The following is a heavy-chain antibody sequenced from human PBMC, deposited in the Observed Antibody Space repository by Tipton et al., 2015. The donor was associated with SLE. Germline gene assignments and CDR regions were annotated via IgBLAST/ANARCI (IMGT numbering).Heavy chain of an antibody. V-gene: IGHV1-8*01. CDR2: MNPNSGNT. CDR3: ARYPLRYRGYEVDY. J-gene: IGHJ4*02. D-gene: IGHD5-12*01. Sequence: QVQLVQSGAEVKKPGASVKVSCKASGYTFTSYDINWVRQATGQGLEWMGWMNPNSGNTGYAQKFQGRVTMTRNTSISTAYMELSSLSSEGTAVYYCARYPLRYRGYEVDYWGQVTLVTVSS. CDR1: GYTFTSYD.